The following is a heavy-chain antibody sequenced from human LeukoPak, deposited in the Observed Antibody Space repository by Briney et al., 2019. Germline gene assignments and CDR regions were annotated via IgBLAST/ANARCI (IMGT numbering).Heavy chain of an antibody. CDR1: GGSFSGYY. V-gene: IGHV4-34*01. CDR2: INHSGST. Sequence: SETLSLTCAVYGGSFSGYYWSWIRQPPGEGLEWIGEINHSGSTNYNPSLKSRVTISVDTSKNQFSLKLNSVTAADTAIYYCARGLRDYGDYDGDAFDIWGQGTMVTVSS. CDR3: ARGLRDYGDYDGDAFDI. D-gene: IGHD4-17*01. J-gene: IGHJ3*02.